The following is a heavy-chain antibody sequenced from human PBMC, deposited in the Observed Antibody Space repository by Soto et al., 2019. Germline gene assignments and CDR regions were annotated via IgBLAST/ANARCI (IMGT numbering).Heavy chain of an antibody. CDR3: ARDLPPVDY. Sequence: QIQLVQCEAEVKKPGASVKVSCKASGYTFSSYHITWVRQAPGQGLEWMGWISAYNGNTNYAQNLQGRVTMTTDPSSSTAYMELRSLRSDDTAVYYCARDLPPVDYWGQGTLVTVSS. J-gene: IGHJ4*02. CDR2: ISAYNGNT. V-gene: IGHV1-18*01. CDR1: GYTFSSYH.